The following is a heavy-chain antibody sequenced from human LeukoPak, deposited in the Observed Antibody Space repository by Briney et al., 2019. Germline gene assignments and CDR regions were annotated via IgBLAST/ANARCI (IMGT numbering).Heavy chain of an antibody. J-gene: IGHJ4*02. CDR3: ARGAHYYYDSSGYSHGDDY. Sequence: PGGSLRLSCAASGFTFTNYNMNCVRQAPGKGLEWVSSINSSSSYIYYAESVKGRFTISRDNAKNSLYLQMNSLRAEDTAVYYCARGAHYYYDSSGYSHGDDYWGQGTLVTVSS. CDR1: GFTFTNYN. V-gene: IGHV3-21*01. CDR2: INSSSSYI. D-gene: IGHD3-22*01.